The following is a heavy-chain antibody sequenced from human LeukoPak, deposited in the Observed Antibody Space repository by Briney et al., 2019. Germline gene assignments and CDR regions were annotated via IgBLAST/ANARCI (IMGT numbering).Heavy chain of an antibody. Sequence: GGSLRLSCAASGFTFSGYYMTWIRQAPGKGLEWVSYISSGATTIYYADSVKGRFTISRDNAKNSLYLQINSLRVEDTAVYYCSREGHSSSSDYGGQGTLVIVSS. CDR1: GFTFSGYY. J-gene: IGHJ4*02. CDR3: SREGHSSSSDY. CDR2: ISSGATTI. V-gene: IGHV3-11*04. D-gene: IGHD6-6*01.